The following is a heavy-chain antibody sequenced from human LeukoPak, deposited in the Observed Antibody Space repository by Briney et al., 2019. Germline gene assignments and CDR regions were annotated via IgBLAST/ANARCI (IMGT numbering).Heavy chain of an antibody. CDR3: ASSTPLDAFDI. V-gene: IGHV1-69*05. Sequence: VASVKVSCKASGGTFSSYTISWVRQAPGQGLEWMGGIIPIFGTANYAQKFQGRVTITTDESTSTAYMELSSLRSEDTAVYYCASSTPLDAFDIWGQGTMVTVSS. CDR2: IIPIFGTA. D-gene: IGHD6-13*01. J-gene: IGHJ3*02. CDR1: GGTFSSYT.